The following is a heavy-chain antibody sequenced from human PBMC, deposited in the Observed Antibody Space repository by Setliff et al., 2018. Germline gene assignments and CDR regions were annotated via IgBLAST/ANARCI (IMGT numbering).Heavy chain of an antibody. CDR1: GGTLSNYA. Sequence: ASVKVSCKASGGTLSNYAISWVRQAPGQGLEWMGGIIPMFGPANYAQKFQGRVTITADESTSTAYMELSSLRSEDTAVYHCARERGDIVTTTSYYYYLDVWGKGTTVTAP. D-gene: IGHD5-12*01. CDR3: ARERGDIVTTTSYYYYLDV. CDR2: IIPMFGPA. V-gene: IGHV1-69*13. J-gene: IGHJ6*03.